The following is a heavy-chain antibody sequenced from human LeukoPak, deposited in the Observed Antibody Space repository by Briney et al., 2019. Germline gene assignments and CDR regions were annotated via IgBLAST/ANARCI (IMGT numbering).Heavy chain of an antibody. Sequence: PSETLFLTCAVYSGSFGGYYWSWIRQPPGKGLEWIGEINHSGTTNYNPSLESRVTISVVTSNSQFSLKLSSVTAADTAVYYCARTPSIAARPFDYWGQGTLVTVSS. CDR3: ARTPSIAARPFDY. D-gene: IGHD6-6*01. V-gene: IGHV4-34*01. CDR1: SGSFGGYY. J-gene: IGHJ4*02. CDR2: INHSGTT.